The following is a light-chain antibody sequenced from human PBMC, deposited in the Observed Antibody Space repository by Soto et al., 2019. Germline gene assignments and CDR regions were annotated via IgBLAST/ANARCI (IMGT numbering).Light chain of an antibody. J-gene: IGLJ3*02. V-gene: IGLV2-14*03. CDR3: SSYTTTSTVV. Sequence: QSVLTQPASVSGSPGQSITISCTGTSSDVGGYNYVSWYQQHPGKAPKLLISNVGDRPSGVSSRFSGSKSGNTASLTISGLQTEDEADYYCSSYTTTSTVVFGGGTKLTVL. CDR2: NVG. CDR1: SSDVGGYNY.